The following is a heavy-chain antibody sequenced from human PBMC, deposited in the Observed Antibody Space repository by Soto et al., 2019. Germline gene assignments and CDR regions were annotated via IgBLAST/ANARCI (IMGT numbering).Heavy chain of an antibody. Sequence: VQLLESGGGLVQPGGSLRLSCAASGFTFDNYAMSWVRQAPGKGLEWVSGIGGSGVTTYYAHSVKGRFTISRDNSKNTLYLQMNSLRAEDTAVYYCAKDRLSSPCTWFDPWGQGTLVTVSS. J-gene: IGHJ5*02. CDR1: GFTFDNYA. D-gene: IGHD5-12*01. V-gene: IGHV3-23*01. CDR3: AKDRLSSPCTWFDP. CDR2: IGGSGVTT.